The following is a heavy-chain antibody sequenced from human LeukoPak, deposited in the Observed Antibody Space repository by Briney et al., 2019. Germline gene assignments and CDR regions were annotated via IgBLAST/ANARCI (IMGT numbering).Heavy chain of an antibody. J-gene: IGHJ5*01. Sequence: PSETLSLTCTVSGGSISSYYWSWIRQPAGKGLEWIGRIYTSGSTNYNPSLKSRVTMSVDTSKNQFSLKLNSVTDADTAVYYCARDSYYYDSSGYSSITPDSWGQGTLVTVSS. CDR1: GGSISSYY. V-gene: IGHV4-4*07. CDR2: IYTSGST. CDR3: ARDSYYYDSSGYSSITPDS. D-gene: IGHD3-22*01.